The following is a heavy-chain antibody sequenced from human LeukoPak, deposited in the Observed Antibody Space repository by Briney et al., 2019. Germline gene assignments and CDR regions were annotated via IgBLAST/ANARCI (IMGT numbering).Heavy chain of an antibody. Sequence: PSETLSLTCTVSGGSISSYYWSWIRQPAGKGLEWIGRIYTSGSTNYNPSLKSRVTMSVDTSKNQFSLKLSSVTAADTAVYYCARDNHYGDYLDAFDIWGQGTMVTVSS. CDR3: ARDNHYGDYLDAFDI. CDR1: GGSISSYY. D-gene: IGHD4-17*01. J-gene: IGHJ3*02. CDR2: IYTSGST. V-gene: IGHV4-4*07.